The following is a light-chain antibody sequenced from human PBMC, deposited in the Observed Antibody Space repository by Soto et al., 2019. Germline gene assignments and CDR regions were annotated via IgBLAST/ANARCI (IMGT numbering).Light chain of an antibody. J-gene: IGLJ1*01. Sequence: QSALTQPASVSGSPGQSITISCTGTSSDVGSYNLVSWYQQHPGKAPKLMIYEGSRRPSGVPNRFSGSKSGNTASLTISGLQAEDEADYYCCSYAGSSISYVFGTGTKVTVL. CDR3: CSYAGSSISYV. V-gene: IGLV2-23*01. CDR2: EGS. CDR1: SSDVGSYNL.